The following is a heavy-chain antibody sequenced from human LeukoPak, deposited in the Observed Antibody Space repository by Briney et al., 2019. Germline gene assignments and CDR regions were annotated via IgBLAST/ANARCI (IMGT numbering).Heavy chain of an antibody. V-gene: IGHV3-23*01. D-gene: IGHD6-13*01. CDR1: GFTFSSYA. CDR2: ISGSGGST. Sequence: GGSLRLSCAASGFTFSSYAMSWVRQAPGKGLEWVSAISGSGGSTYYADSVKGRFTISRDNSKNTLYLQMNSLRAEDTAVYYCAKDPPLYSSSWDWFDPWGQGTLVTVSS. J-gene: IGHJ5*02. CDR3: AKDPPLYSSSWDWFDP.